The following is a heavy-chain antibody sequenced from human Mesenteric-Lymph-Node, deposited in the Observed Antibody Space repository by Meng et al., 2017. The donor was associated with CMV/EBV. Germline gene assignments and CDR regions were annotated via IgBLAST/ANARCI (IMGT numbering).Heavy chain of an antibody. CDR2: IYYSEST. J-gene: IGHJ5*02. D-gene: IGHD3-22*01. CDR3: ARVTQRLNYYDSSGGRSWFDP. Sequence: GGYYWSWIRQHPGKGMEWIGYIYYSESTYSNPSLKSRVTISVDTSKNQFSLKLSSVTAADTAVYYCARVTQRLNYYDSSGGRSWFDPWGQGTLVTVSS. CDR1: GGYY. V-gene: IGHV4-31*02.